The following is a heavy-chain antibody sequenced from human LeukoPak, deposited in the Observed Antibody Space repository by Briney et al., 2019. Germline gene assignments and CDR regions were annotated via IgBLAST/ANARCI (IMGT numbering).Heavy chain of an antibody. D-gene: IGHD5-18*01. CDR3: TRSYGLTHGDFDY. V-gene: IGHV3-49*03. CDR1: GFTFGEYG. J-gene: IGHJ4*02. CDR2: VRNDAYRGTT. Sequence: GGSLRLSCGASGFTFGEYGISWFRQAPGKGLEWVAFVRNDAYRGTTEYAASVRGRFVVSRDNSKSIAYLQMSSVATEDTAMYYCTRSYGLTHGDFDYWGQGTLVTVSS.